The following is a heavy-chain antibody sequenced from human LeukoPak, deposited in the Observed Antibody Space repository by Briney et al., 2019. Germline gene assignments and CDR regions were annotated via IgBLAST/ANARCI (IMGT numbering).Heavy chain of an antibody. CDR3: VRETGSYHVHPDY. J-gene: IGHJ4*02. D-gene: IGHD3-10*01. Sequence: SETLSLTCTVSGASISSYYWSWIRQPAGKGLEWIGRFHVSGSINYNPSLKSRVTMSGDTSKNQFSLRLSSVTAADTAVYYCVRETGSYHVHPDYWGQGALVTVSS. CDR2: FHVSGSI. CDR1: GASISSYY. V-gene: IGHV4-4*07.